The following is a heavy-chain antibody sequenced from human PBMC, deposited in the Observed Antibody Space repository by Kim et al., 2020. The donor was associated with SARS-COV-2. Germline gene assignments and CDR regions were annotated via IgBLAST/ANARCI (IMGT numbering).Heavy chain of an antibody. CDR1: GFTVSSNY. CDR3: ARVLGYSYGYPFDY. CDR2: IYSGGST. V-gene: IGHV3-66*01. J-gene: IGHJ4*02. D-gene: IGHD5-18*01. Sequence: GGSLRLSCAASGFTVSSNYMSWVRQAPGKGLEWVSVIYSGGSTYYADSVKGRFTISRDNSKNTLYLQMNSLRAEDTAVYYCARVLGYSYGYPFDYWGQGTLVTVSS.